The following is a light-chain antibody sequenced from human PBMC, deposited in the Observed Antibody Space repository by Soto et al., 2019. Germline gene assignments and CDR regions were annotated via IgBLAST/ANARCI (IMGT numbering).Light chain of an antibody. CDR2: DAS. Sequence: IVLTQSPATLSLSPGETATLSCRASQSVSSYLAWYQQKPGQAPRLLIYDASNRATGIPARFSGSGSGTDFTLTISSLEPEDFAVYYCQQRSNGPPTFGQGTRLEI. J-gene: IGKJ5*01. V-gene: IGKV3-11*01. CDR3: QQRSNGPPT. CDR1: QSVSSY.